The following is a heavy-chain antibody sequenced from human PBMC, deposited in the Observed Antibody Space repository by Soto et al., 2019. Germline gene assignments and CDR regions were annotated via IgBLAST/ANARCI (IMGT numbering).Heavy chain of an antibody. CDR3: ARDLSFVLAHVVVVAAITGWFDP. D-gene: IGHD2-15*01. V-gene: IGHV1-18*01. CDR2: ISAYNGIT. J-gene: IGHJ5*02. CDR1: GYTFTSYG. Sequence: ASVKVSCKASGYTFTSYGISWVRQAPGQGLEWMGWISAYNGITNYAQKLQGRVTMTTDTSTSTAYMELRSLRSDDTAVYYCARDLSFVLAHVVVVAAITGWFDPWGQGTLVTVSS.